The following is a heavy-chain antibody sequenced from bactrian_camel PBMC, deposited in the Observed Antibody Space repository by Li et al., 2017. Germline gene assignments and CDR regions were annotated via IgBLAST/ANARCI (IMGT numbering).Heavy chain of an antibody. CDR3: AAVPGGCGSWYTEGDFRY. CDR2: IDTDGST. Sequence: QVQLVESGGGSVQAGASLRLSCKASGNTIENHAMGWFRRVPGKDREGVAAIDTDGSTTYADSVKGRFTISFDNAKNTLYLEMNSLKPEDTAMYYCAAVPGGCGSWYTEGDFRYWGQGTQVTVS. D-gene: IGHD6*01. V-gene: IGHV3S53*01. J-gene: IGHJ6*01. CDR1: GNTIENHA.